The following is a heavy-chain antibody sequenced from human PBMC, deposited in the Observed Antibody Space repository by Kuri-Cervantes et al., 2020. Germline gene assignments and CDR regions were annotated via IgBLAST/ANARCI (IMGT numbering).Heavy chain of an antibody. Sequence: GGSLRLSCAASGSTFSSYAMTWVRQAPGKGLEWVSAINATGNSTYYTDSVKGRFTISRDNSMNTLYLQMNSLRAEDTAVYYCAKEAFGYSYALYFDYWGQGTLVTVSS. J-gene: IGHJ4*02. CDR1: GSTFSSYA. D-gene: IGHD5-18*01. CDR3: AKEAFGYSYALYFDY. CDR2: INATGNST. V-gene: IGHV3-23*01.